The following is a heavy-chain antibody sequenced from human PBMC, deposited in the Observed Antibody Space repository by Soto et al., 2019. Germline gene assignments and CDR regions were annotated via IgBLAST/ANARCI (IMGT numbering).Heavy chain of an antibody. CDR2: ISSDGNNK. V-gene: IGHV3-30-3*01. Sequence: QVHLVESGGGVVRPGTSLRVSCSASEFSFNNYAVHWVRQAPGEGLEWVALISSDGNNKYYPDSVRGRFTISRDHSNNTVYLQMHSLRVDDTAVYYCATWTLPLSWNWLHSAAGKFDYWGQGTLVTVSS. J-gene: IGHJ4*02. CDR1: EFSFNNYA. CDR3: ATWTLPLSWNWLHSAAGKFDY. D-gene: IGHD5-12*01.